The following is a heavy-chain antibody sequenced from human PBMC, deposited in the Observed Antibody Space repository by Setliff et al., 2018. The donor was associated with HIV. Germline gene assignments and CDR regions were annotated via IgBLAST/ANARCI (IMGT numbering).Heavy chain of an antibody. D-gene: IGHD1-26*01. CDR3: ARGVRVGPTTTANWFDP. CDR2: TDHSGNA. V-gene: IGHV4-31*03. CDR1: GGSISSDAFY. J-gene: IGHJ5*02. Sequence: SETLSLTCTVSGGSISSDAFYWSWIRQHPGKGLEWIGYTDHSGNAYFHPSLKSRATMSIDTSKSQFSLKLSSVTAADAAVYYCARGVRVGPTTTANWFDPWGQGTLVTVSS.